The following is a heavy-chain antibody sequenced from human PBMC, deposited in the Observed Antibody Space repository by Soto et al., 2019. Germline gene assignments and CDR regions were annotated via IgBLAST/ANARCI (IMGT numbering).Heavy chain of an antibody. D-gene: IGHD3-10*01. CDR1: GYTFTSYY. J-gene: IGHJ6*02. V-gene: IGHV1-46*01. Sequence: ASVKVSCKASGYTFTSYYIHWVRQAPGQGLEWMGVINPSGGSTSYAQNFQGRVTMTRDTSTSTVYMELSSLRSEDTAVYYCASLWFGELTPVRHHYYYYYGMDVWGQGTTVTVSS. CDR2: INPSGGST. CDR3: ASLWFGELTPVRHHYYYYYGMDV.